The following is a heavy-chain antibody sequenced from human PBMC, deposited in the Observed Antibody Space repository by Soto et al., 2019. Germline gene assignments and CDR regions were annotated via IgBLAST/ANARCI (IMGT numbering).Heavy chain of an antibody. D-gene: IGHD6-19*01. CDR1: GGSISSSSYY. Sequence: QLQLQESGPGLVKPSETLSLTCTVSGGSISSSSYYWGWIRQPPGKGQEWIGSIYYSGSTYYNPSLKSRVTISVDTSKNQLSLKLSSVTAADTAVYYCARHRVGSGWYPDDFDIWGQGTMVTVSS. V-gene: IGHV4-39*01. J-gene: IGHJ3*02. CDR3: ARHRVGSGWYPDDFDI. CDR2: IYYSGST.